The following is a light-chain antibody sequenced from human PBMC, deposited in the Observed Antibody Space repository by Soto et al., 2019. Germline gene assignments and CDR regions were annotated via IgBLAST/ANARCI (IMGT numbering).Light chain of an antibody. CDR2: DVS. CDR3: SSYAGSYTYV. J-gene: IGLJ1*01. V-gene: IGLV2-11*01. CDR1: SSDIGGYNY. Sequence: QSALTQPRSVPGSPGQSVTISCTGTSSDIGGYNYVSWYQQYPGKAPKLMIYDVSKRPSGVPDRFSGSKSGNTASLTISGLQAEDEADYYCSSYAGSYTYVFGTGTKLTVL.